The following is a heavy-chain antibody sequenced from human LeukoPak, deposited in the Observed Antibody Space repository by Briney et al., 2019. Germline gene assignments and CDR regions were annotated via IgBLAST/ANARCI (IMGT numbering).Heavy chain of an antibody. CDR2: MNPNSGNT. CDR1: GYTFTGYY. Sequence: GASVKVSCKASGYTFTGYYMHWVRQATGQGLEWMGWMNPNSGNTGYAQKFQGRVTMTRNTSISTAYMELSSLRSEDTAVYYCARGQLELRDGFDPWGQGTLVTVSS. V-gene: IGHV1-8*02. D-gene: IGHD1-7*01. J-gene: IGHJ5*02. CDR3: ARGQLELRDGFDP.